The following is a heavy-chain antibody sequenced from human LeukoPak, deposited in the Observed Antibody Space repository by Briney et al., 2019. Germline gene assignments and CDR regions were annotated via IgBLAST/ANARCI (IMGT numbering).Heavy chain of an antibody. Sequence: GGSLRLSCAASGFTFSSYAMSWVRQAPGKGREWVSAISGSAGSTYYADSVKGRFTISRDNSKNTLYLQMNSLRAEDTAVYYCAKDRSSWYWFDPWGQGTLVTVSS. D-gene: IGHD6-13*01. J-gene: IGHJ5*02. CDR3: AKDRSSWYWFDP. CDR2: ISGSAGST. V-gene: IGHV3-23*01. CDR1: GFTFSSYA.